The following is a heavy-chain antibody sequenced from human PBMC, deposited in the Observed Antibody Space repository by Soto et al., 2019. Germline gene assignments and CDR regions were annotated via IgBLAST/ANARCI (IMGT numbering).Heavy chain of an antibody. CDR1: GGDISGNY. CDR2: IYGSGST. CDR3: ARKRNYYYGMDV. Sequence: SETLSLTCSGSGGDISGNYWSWIRQPLGKGLEWIGYIYGSGSTKYSPSLKSRVTISADTSKNQISLKLTSVTAVDTADYFCARKRNYYYGMDVWGQGTTVTVSS. J-gene: IGHJ6*02. V-gene: IGHV4-59*01.